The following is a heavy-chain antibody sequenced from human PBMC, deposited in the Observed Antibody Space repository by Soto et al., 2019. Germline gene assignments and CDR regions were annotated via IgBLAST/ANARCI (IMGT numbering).Heavy chain of an antibody. J-gene: IGHJ3*02. Sequence: ASVKVSCKASGYTFTSYAMHWVRQAPGQRLEWMGWINAGNGNTKYSQKFQGRVTITRDTSASTAYMELSSLRSEDTAVYYCARVDGSRYYDSSGYYDLSFDIWGPGIMVTVSS. CDR3: ARVDGSRYYDSSGYYDLSFDI. D-gene: IGHD3-22*01. V-gene: IGHV1-3*01. CDR2: INAGNGNT. CDR1: GYTFTSYA.